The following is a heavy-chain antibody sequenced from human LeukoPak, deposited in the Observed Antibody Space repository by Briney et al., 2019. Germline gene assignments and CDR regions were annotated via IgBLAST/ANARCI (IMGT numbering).Heavy chain of an antibody. D-gene: IGHD2-15*01. CDR3: ARDWYCSGGSCYRQYMVY. CDR2: IYSGGST. CDR1: GFTVSSNY. J-gene: IGHJ4*02. Sequence: GGSLRLSCAASGFTVSSNYMSWVRQAPGKGLEWVSVIYSGGSTYYADSVKGRFTISRDNSKNTLYLQMNSLRPEDTAVYYCARDWYCSGGSCYRQYMVYWGQGTLVTVSS. V-gene: IGHV3-66*01.